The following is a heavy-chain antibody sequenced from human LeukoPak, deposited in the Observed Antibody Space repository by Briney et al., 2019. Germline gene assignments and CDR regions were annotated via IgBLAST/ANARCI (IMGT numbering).Heavy chain of an antibody. V-gene: IGHV3-74*01. J-gene: IGHJ4*02. CDR3: ARVIVGGMGFDC. CDR2: INSDETTL. CDR1: GFTLSKHW. Sequence: PGGSLRLSCAASGFTLSKHWMHWVRQAPGKGLVWVSRINSDETTLQYADSVKGRFTISRDTAKNTLYLQMNSLRAEDTAVYYCARVIVGGMGFDCWGQGTLVTVSS. D-gene: IGHD1-26*01.